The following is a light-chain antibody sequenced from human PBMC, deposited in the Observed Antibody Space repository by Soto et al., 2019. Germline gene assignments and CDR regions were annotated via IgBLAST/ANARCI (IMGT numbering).Light chain of an antibody. V-gene: IGKV3-11*01. CDR1: QRVDIN. CDR2: GAA. Sequence: ELVLTQSAGTVSVSPGDRVTLSFSASQRVDINLAWYQQRAGQAPRLLVYGAATKATDMPGRFSGSGSGTDFTLTISSLEPEDFAVYYCQQRSNWPQVTFGGGTKVDIK. CDR3: QQRSNWPQVT. J-gene: IGKJ4*01.